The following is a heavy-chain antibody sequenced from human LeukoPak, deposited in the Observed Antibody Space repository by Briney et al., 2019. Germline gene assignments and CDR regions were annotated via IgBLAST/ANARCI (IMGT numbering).Heavy chain of an antibody. CDR1: GFILSSYW. J-gene: IGHJ4*02. V-gene: IGHV3-74*01. D-gene: IGHD6-19*01. CDR2: INSDGSST. CDR3: ARRGAVAGTVDY. Sequence: GGSLRLSCAASGFILSSYWMFWVRRAPGKGLLCVSRINSDGSSTSYADSVKGRFTISRDNAKNTLYLQMNSLRAEDTAVYYCARRGAVAGTVDYWGQGTLVTVSS.